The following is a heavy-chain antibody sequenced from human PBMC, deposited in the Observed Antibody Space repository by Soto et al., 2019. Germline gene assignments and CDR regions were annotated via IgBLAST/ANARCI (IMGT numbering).Heavy chain of an antibody. D-gene: IGHD6-19*01. CDR2: ISGSGGST. Sequence: PSLSCAASGFTFSSYAMSWVRQALGKGLEWVSAISGSGGSTYYADSVKGRFTISRDNSKNTLYLQMNSLRAEDTAVYYCAKDFVPLAIGLAGVTSYLGMAVSGQGTT. V-gene: IGHV3-23*01. CDR3: AKDFVPLAIGLAGVTSYLGMAV. CDR1: GFTFSSYA. J-gene: IGHJ6*02.